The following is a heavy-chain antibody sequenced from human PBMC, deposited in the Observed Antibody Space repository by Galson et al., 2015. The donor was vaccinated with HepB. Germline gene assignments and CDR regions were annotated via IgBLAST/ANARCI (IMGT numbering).Heavy chain of an antibody. CDR3: VRADQGYYDNSGYS. J-gene: IGHJ4*02. CDR1: GYTFINYN. D-gene: IGHD3-22*01. CDR2: INADNGNT. Sequence: SVKVSCKASGYTFINYNMHWVRQAPGQRLEWMGLINADNGNTEYSQKFQGRVTITSDTSESSVYMELSSLRSEDTAVYYCVRADQGYYDNSGYSWGQGSLVTVFS. V-gene: IGHV1-3*01.